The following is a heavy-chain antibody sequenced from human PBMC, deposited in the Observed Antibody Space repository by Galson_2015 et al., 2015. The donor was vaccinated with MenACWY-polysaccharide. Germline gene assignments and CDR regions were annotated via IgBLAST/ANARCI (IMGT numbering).Heavy chain of an antibody. D-gene: IGHD3-22*01. CDR3: ARDHDSSGYSGVRVWYFDL. CDR1: GGSISSGGYY. V-gene: IGHV4-31*03. Sequence: LSLTCTVSGGSISSGGYYWSWIRQHPGKGLEWIGYIYYSGSTYYNPSLKSRVTISVDTSKNQFSLKLSSVTAADTAVYYCARDHDSSGYSGVRVWYFDLWGRGTLVTVSS. CDR2: IYYSGST. J-gene: IGHJ2*01.